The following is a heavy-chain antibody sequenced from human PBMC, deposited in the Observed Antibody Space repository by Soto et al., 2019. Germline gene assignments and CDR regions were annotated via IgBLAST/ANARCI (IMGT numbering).Heavy chain of an antibody. D-gene: IGHD6-13*01. CDR3: ARSNSSWYGWFDP. V-gene: IGHV4-31*03. CDR2: IYYSGST. CDR1: DGSISSGGYY. Sequence: PLSRTCPVSDGSISSGGYYCSSLRQHPGNGLDWIGYIYYSGSTYYNPSLKSRVTISVDTSKNQYALKLSAVTAADTAVYCCARSNSSWYGWFDPLGQGTMV. J-gene: IGHJ5*02.